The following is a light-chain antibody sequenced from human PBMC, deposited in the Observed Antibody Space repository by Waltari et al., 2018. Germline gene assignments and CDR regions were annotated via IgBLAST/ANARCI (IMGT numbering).Light chain of an antibody. CDR3: QLWDSTSDPSV. Sequence: SFELTPPHSVSVATAQMARITCGGNNIGIQPVHWYQQKPGQDPVLVIYGDRNWPSEIPERFSGSNPGHTAALTISRIEAGDEADYYCQLWDSTSDPSVFGTGAKVTVL. CDR1: NIGIQP. V-gene: IGLV3-12*02. CDR2: GDR. J-gene: IGLJ1*01.